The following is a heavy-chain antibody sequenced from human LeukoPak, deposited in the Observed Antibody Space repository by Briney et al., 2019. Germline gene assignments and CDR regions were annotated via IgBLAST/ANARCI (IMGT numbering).Heavy chain of an antibody. D-gene: IGHD6-6*01. J-gene: IGHJ6*03. CDR3: ARDYTSSGYYYYMDV. CDR2: IHISGST. Sequence: SETLSLTCAVYGGSFSGYYWSWIRQPAGKGLEWIGRIHISGSTNYNPSLKSRVTMSVDTSKNQFSLKLSSVTAADTAVYYCARDYTSSGYYYYMDVWGKGTTVTVSS. V-gene: IGHV4-59*10. CDR1: GGSFSGYY.